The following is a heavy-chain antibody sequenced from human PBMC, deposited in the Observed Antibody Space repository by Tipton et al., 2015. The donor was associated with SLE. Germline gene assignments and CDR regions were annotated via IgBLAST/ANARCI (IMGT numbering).Heavy chain of an antibody. Sequence: TLSLTCTVSDDSFSNFYYNWAWIRQPPGKGLEWIGSVSYRGSTDYNSSLKSRVTISVDTSKNQFSLKLSSVTAADTAVYYCARVPAVYYYYMDVWGKGTTVTVSS. V-gene: IGHV4-39*07. CDR3: ARVPAVYYYYMDV. CDR1: DDSFSNFYYN. D-gene: IGHD2-2*01. J-gene: IGHJ6*03. CDR2: VSYRGST.